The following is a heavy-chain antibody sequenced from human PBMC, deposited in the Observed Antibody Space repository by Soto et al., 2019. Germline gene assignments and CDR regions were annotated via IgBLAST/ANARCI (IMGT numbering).Heavy chain of an antibody. CDR3: AARNYDILNGSAFDI. D-gene: IGHD3-9*01. J-gene: IGHJ3*02. CDR1: GFTFSSYW. CDR2: IKQDGSEK. Sequence: GGSLRLSCAASGFTFSSYWMSWVRQAPGKGLEWVANIKQDGSEKYYVDSVKGRFTISRDNAKNSLYLQMNSLRAEDTAVYYCAARNYDILNGSAFDIWGQGTMVTVSS. V-gene: IGHV3-7*01.